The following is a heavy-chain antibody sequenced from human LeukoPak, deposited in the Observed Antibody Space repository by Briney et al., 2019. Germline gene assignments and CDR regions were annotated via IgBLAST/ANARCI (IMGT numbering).Heavy chain of an antibody. J-gene: IGHJ4*02. V-gene: IGHV1-18*01. CDR3: ARASRDGTAGYYRL. CDR1: GYTFTNYG. Sequence: ASVKVSCKASGYTFTNYGISWVRQAPGQGPEWMGWVSTYKDNTNYAQKLQGRVTMTTDTSTSTAYMELRSLRSDDTAVYYCARASRDGTAGYYRLWGQGTLVTVSS. CDR2: VSTYKDNT. D-gene: IGHD3-22*01.